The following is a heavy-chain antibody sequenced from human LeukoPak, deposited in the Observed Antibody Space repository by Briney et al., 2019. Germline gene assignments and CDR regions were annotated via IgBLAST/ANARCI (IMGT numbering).Heavy chain of an antibody. V-gene: IGHV1-8*01. CDR1: GYTFTSYD. Sequence: ASVKVSCKASGYTFTSYDINWVRQATGQGLEWMGWMNPNSGNTGYAQKFQGRVTMTRNTSISTAYMELSSLRSEDTAVYYCAREGREQQGYCYYYMDVWGKGTTVTVSS. CDR2: MNPNSGNT. J-gene: IGHJ6*03. CDR3: AREGREQQGYCYYYMDV. D-gene: IGHD6-13*01.